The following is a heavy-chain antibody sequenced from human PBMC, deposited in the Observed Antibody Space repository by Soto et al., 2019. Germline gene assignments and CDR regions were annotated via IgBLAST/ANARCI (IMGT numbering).Heavy chain of an antibody. CDR3: AKGDSSGSFEPSRGYSTPDH. V-gene: IGHV3-23*01. CDR1: GFIFQDYA. Sequence: EVQLFESGGGLVESGGSLRLSCAASGFIFQDYAMSWVRQAPGKGLEWVSAITSSDDITYSADSVRGRVTISRDNSANILCLLLTNLSVDETATYYCAKGDSSGSFEPSRGYSTPDHWGLGTLVTVSS. D-gene: IGHD3-3*01. CDR2: ITSSDDIT. J-gene: IGHJ5*02.